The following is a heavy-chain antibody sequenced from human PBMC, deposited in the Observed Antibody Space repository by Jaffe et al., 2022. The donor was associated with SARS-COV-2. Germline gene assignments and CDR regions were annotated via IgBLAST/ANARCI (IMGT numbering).Heavy chain of an antibody. CDR3: AALRDGYNSNYYYYGMDV. CDR2: IYTSGST. D-gene: IGHD5-12*01. Sequence: QVQLQESGPGLVKPSQTLSLTCTVSGGSISSGSYYWSWIRQPAGKGLEWIGRIYTSGSTNYNPSLKSRVTISVDTSKNQFSLKLSSVTAADTAVYYCAALRDGYNSNYYYYGMDVWGQGTTVTVSS. V-gene: IGHV4-61*02. CDR1: GGSISSGSYY. J-gene: IGHJ6*02.